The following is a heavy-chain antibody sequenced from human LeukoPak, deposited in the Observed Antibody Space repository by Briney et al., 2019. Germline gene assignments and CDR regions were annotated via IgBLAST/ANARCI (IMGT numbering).Heavy chain of an antibody. D-gene: IGHD6-19*01. J-gene: IGHJ4*02. CDR1: GVTFSSYS. V-gene: IGHV3-21*01. Sequence: GGSLRLSCVASGVTFSSYSMTWVRQAPGKGLEWVSSISSSSGYIYYADSVKGRFTISRDNANNSLYLQMNSLRAEDTAVYFWARLYSSGWFDYWGQGTLVTVSS. CDR2: ISSSSGYI. CDR3: ARLYSSGWFDY.